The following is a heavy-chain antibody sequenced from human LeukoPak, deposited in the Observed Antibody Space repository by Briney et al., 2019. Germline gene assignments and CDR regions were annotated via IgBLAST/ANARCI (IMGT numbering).Heavy chain of an antibody. J-gene: IGHJ3*02. CDR1: GFTFSDYY. V-gene: IGHV3-11*01. D-gene: IGHD1-26*01. Sequence: GSLRLSCAASGFTFSDYYMSWIRQAPGKGLEWVSYISSSGSTIYYADSVKGRFTISRDNAKNSLYLQMYSLRAEDTAVYYCAREMYSGSFDDAFDIWGQGTMVTVSS. CDR3: AREMYSGSFDDAFDI. CDR2: ISSSGSTI.